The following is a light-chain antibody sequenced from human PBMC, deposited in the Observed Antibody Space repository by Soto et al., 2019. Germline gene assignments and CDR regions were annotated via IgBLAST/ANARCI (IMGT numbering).Light chain of an antibody. CDR2: GAS. V-gene: IGKV3-20*01. CDR1: QSVSNNY. Sequence: DNVLTQSPCTLSLSPGDRATLSCGASQSVSNNYLAWYQQQPGPAPRLLIYGASTRATGIPYRFSGSVSGTDFTLNINRLDPDDFAVYFCQQYGTSVTFGQGTRLEIK. J-gene: IGKJ5*01. CDR3: QQYGTSVT.